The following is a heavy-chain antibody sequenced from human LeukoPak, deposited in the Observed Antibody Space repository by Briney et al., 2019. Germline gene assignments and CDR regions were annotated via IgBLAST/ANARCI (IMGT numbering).Heavy chain of an antibody. CDR3: ARALAALAPTDY. D-gene: IGHD5-12*01. CDR2: ISGSSSYT. CDR1: GFTFSSNA. V-gene: IGHV3-11*05. J-gene: IGHJ4*02. Sequence: PGGSLRLSCAASGFTFSSNAMSWVRQAPGKGLEWVSYISGSSSYTNYADSVKGRFTISRDDAKNSLYLQMNSLRAEDTAVYYCARALAALAPTDYWGQGTLVTVSS.